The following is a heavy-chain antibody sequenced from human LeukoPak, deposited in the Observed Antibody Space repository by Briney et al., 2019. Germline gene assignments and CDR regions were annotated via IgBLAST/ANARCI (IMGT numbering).Heavy chain of an antibody. V-gene: IGHV4-34*01. CDR1: GGSFSGYY. J-gene: IGHJ4*02. Sequence: SETLSLTCAVYGGSFSGYYWSWIRQPPGKGLEWIGEINHRGSTNYNPSLKSRVTISVDTSKNQFSLKLSSVTAADTAVYYCASLRDLLTFDYWGQGTLVTVSS. CDR2: INHRGST. CDR3: ASLRDLLTFDY. D-gene: IGHD2-21*01.